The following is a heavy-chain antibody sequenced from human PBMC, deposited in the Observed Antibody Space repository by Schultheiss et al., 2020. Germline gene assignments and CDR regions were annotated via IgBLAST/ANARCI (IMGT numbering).Heavy chain of an antibody. CDR3: ARDHGRYYDFWRPGVWFDP. J-gene: IGHJ5*02. V-gene: IGHV6-1*01. CDR1: GDSVSSNSAA. D-gene: IGHD3-3*01. CDR2: TYYRSKWYN. Sequence: SQTLSLTCAISGDSVSSNSAAWNWIRQSPSRGLEWLGRTYYRSKWYNDYAVSVKSRITINPDTSKNQFSLKLSSVTAADTAVYYCARDHGRYYDFWRPGVWFDPWGQGTLVTGYS.